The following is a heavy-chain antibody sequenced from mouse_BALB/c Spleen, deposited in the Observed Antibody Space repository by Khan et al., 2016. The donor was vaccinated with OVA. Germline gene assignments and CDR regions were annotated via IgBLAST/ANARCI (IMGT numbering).Heavy chain of an antibody. CDR3: VRDGAYHRNDGWFAY. V-gene: IGHV1-4*01. Sequence: QVQLKESGAELARPGASVKMSCKASGYTFTSYTIHWIKERPGQGLEWIGYINPSNGYTNYNQKFKDKATLTTDKSSTTAYLQLSSLTSDASAVYNWVRDGAYHRNDGWFAYWGQGTLVTVSA. J-gene: IGHJ3*01. D-gene: IGHD2-14*01. CDR1: GYTFTSYT. CDR2: INPSNGYT.